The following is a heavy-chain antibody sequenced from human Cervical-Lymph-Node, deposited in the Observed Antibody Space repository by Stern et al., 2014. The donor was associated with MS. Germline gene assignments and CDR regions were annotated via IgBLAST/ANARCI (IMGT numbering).Heavy chain of an antibody. CDR1: GGPFRNYA. D-gene: IGHD3-3*02. Sequence: QVQLVQSGAEVKKPGSSVKVSCKASGGPFRNYAISWVRQAPGQGLEWMGGIIPMLGTSNYARNFLGRVTITADESTSTAYMELSSLRFEDTAVYYCARDRNIALGAGYYYALEVWGQGTTVTVSS. CDR3: ARDRNIALGAGYYYALEV. J-gene: IGHJ6*02. CDR2: IIPMLGTS. V-gene: IGHV1-69*01.